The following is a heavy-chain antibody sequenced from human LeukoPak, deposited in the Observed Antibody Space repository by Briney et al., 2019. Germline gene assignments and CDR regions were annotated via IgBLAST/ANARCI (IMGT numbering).Heavy chain of an antibody. CDR1: GDSISTSNSY. V-gene: IGHV4-39*02. CDR2: IYYSGNT. CDR3: ARDSYYDFWGGYYKKQFDY. J-gene: IGHJ4*02. Sequence: SETLSPTCTVSGDSISTSNSYWGWIRQPPGKGLEWIGSIYYSGNTYYNASLKSRVTISVDTSKNQFSLKLTSVTAADTAVYYCARDSYYDFWGGYYKKQFDYWGQGTLVAVSS. D-gene: IGHD3-3*01.